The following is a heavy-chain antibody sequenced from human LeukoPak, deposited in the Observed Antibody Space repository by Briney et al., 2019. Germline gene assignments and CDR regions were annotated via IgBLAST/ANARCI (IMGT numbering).Heavy chain of an antibody. V-gene: IGHV3-48*01. CDR2: ISSGSRTI. D-gene: IGHD1-1*01. CDR1: GVSFSGYS. Sequence: GGSLRLSCAASGVSFSGYSMNWVRQAPGRGLEWISYISSGSRTIFYADSVKGRFTISRDNAKNSLYLLMNSLRADDTAVYYCAKVKTHWYFDNWGRGTLVTVSS. J-gene: IGHJ4*02. CDR3: AKVKTHWYFDN.